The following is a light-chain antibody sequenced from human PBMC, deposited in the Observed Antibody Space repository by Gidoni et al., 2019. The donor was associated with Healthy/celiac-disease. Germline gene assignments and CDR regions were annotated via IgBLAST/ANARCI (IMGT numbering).Light chain of an antibody. V-gene: IGKV4-1*01. CDR1: QSVLYSSNNKNY. J-gene: IGKJ1*01. CDR3: QQSYSTPLT. CDR2: WAS. Sequence: IVMTQSPDSLAGSLGERATINCKSSQSVLYSSNNKNYLAWYQQKPGQPPKLLIYWASTRESGVPDRFSGSGSGTDFTLTISSLQAEDVAVYYCQQSYSTPLTFGQGTKVEIK.